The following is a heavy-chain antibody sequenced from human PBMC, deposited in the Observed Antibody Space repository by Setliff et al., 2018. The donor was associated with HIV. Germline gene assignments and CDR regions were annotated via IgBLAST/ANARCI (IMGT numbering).Heavy chain of an antibody. CDR2: INVGNGNT. Sequence: ASVKVSCKASGYTFLNYGISWVRQTPGRGLEWMAWINVGNGNTKTARKFQGRVALTTDTSTSTAHMELRNLRSDDTAVYYCTTSYGSGTYYRMGAFDIWGQGTMVTVSS. CDR1: GYTFLNYG. J-gene: IGHJ3*02. V-gene: IGHV1-18*01. CDR3: TTSYGSGTYYRMGAFDI. D-gene: IGHD3-10*01.